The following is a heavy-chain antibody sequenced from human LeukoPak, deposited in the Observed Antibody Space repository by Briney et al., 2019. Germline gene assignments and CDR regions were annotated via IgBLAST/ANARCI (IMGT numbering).Heavy chain of an antibody. CDR2: IYYSGST. CDR1: GGSISSSSYY. J-gene: IGHJ4*02. Sequence: PSETLSLTCTVSGGSISSSSYYWGWLRQPPGKGLEWIGSIYYSGSTYYNPSLKSRVTISVDTSKNQFSLKLSSVTAADTAVYYCARQGTDSSGYYPDYWGRGNRDTVS. V-gene: IGHV4-39*01. D-gene: IGHD3-22*01. CDR3: ARQGTDSSGYYPDY.